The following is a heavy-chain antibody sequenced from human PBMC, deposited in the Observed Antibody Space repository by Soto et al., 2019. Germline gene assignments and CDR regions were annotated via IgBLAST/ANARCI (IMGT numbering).Heavy chain of an antibody. J-gene: IGHJ4*02. CDR2: ISSISTYI. Sequence: EVQLVESGGGLVKPGGSLRLSCAVSGFTFSAYTMSWVRQPPGKGLEWVATISSISTYIKYADSVKGRFTISSDNAKNSLYLQMDSLRVEDTAVYYCARVHIAARDHWGQGTLVTVSS. D-gene: IGHD6-6*01. V-gene: IGHV3-21*01. CDR1: GFTFSAYT. CDR3: ARVHIAARDH.